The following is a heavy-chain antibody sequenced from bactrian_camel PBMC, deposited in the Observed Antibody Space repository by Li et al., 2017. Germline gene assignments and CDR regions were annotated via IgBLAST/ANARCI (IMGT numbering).Heavy chain of an antibody. D-gene: IGHD3*01. CDR1: GFTFSTTS. CDR2: IDSGGGS. Sequence: HVQLVESGGGLVRPGGSLRLSCAASGFTFSTTSMFWVRQAPGKGLEYVTAIDSGGGSYYPDSVKGRFTTSRDNAKNTVYLEMNSLKSEDTAMYYCLTAPGPRQPWGQGTQVTVS. J-gene: IGHJ4*01. V-gene: IGHV3S1*01. CDR3: LTAPGPRQP.